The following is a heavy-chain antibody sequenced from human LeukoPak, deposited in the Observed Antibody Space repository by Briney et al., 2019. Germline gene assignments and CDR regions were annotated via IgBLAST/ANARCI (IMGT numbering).Heavy chain of an antibody. D-gene: IGHD3-10*01. V-gene: IGHV3-21*05. J-gene: IGHJ6*03. CDR1: GFTFSSYE. Sequence: GGSLRLSCAASGFTFSSYEMNWVRQAPGKGLEWVSYIGSSSSYIYYADSVKGRFTISRDNAKNSLYLQMNSLRAEDTAVYYCARVWFSYMDVWGKGTTVTVSS. CDR3: ARVWFSYMDV. CDR2: IGSSSSYI.